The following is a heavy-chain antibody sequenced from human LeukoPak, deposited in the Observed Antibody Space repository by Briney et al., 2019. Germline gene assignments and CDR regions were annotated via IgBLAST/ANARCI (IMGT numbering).Heavy chain of an antibody. V-gene: IGHV3-30*03. CDR1: GFTFSSYA. CDR3: ARAPDYCSSTRCYGEAFDY. D-gene: IGHD2-2*01. J-gene: IGHJ4*02. CDR2: MSYDGSNK. Sequence: PGGSLRLSCAASGFTFSSYAMSWVRQAPGKGLEWVAVMSYDGSNKYYADSVKGRFTISRDNSKNTLYLRMNSLRAEDTAVYYCARAPDYCSSTRCYGEAFDYWGQGTLVTVSS.